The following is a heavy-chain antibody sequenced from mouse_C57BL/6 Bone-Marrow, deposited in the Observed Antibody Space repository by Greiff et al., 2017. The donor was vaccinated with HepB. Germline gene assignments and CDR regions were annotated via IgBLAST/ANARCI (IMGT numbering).Heavy chain of an antibody. V-gene: IGHV5-4*01. CDR1: GFTFSSYA. CDR3: ARITTVNY. CDR2: ISDGGSYT. D-gene: IGHD1-1*01. J-gene: IGHJ2*01. Sequence: EVHLVESGGGLVKPGGSPKLSCAASGFTFSSYAMSWVRQTPEKRLEWVATISDGGSYTYYPDNVKGRFTISRDNAKNNLYLQMSHLKSEDTAMYYCARITTVNYWGQGTTLTVSS.